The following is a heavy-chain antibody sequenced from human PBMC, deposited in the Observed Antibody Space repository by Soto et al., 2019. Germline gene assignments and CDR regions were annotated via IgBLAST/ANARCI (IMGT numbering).Heavy chain of an antibody. CDR2: IYYSGST. J-gene: IGHJ5*02. CDR3: ARQEYDILTASNWFDP. Sequence: PSETLSLTCTVYDESISSYYWSWIRQPPGKGLEWIGYIYYSGSTNYNPSLKSRVTISVDTSKNQFSLKLSSVTAADTAVYYCARQEYDILTASNWFDPRGQGTLVTVDS. D-gene: IGHD3-9*01. V-gene: IGHV4-59*08. CDR1: DESISSYY.